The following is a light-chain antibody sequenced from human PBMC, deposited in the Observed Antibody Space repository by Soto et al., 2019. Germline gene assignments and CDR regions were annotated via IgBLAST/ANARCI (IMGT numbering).Light chain of an antibody. CDR3: QQRNICPLT. J-gene: IGKJ3*01. CDR2: DAF. CDR1: ESVRNY. Sequence: EIVLTQSPATLSLFPGERATLSCRYSESVRNYLAWYQQKPVRVPRVLIYDAFNRATAIPARFSGSVFGTDFTLTISTLQPEDFAIYSCQQRNICPLTFGPGTKVDVK. V-gene: IGKV3-11*01.